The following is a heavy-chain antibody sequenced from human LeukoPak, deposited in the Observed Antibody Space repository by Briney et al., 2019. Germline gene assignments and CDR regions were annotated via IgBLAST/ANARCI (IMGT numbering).Heavy chain of an antibody. CDR3: ARLANWGWVDY. CDR1: GGSISSSSYY. J-gene: IGHJ4*02. Sequence: KTSETLSLTCTVSGGSISSSSYYWGWIRQPPGKGLEWIGSIYYSGSTYYNPSLKSRVTISVDTSKNQFSLKLSSVTAADTAVYYCARLANWGWVDYWGQGTLVTVSS. V-gene: IGHV4-39*01. D-gene: IGHD7-27*01. CDR2: IYYSGST.